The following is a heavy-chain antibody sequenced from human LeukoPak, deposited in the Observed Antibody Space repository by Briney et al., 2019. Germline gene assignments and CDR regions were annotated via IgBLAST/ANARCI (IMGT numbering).Heavy chain of an antibody. CDR2: INHSGST. CDR3: ARHSPYYYDSSGYPLFDY. D-gene: IGHD3-22*01. Sequence: SETLSLTCAVYGGSFSGYYWSWIRQPPGKGLEWIGEINHSGSTNYNPSLKSRVTISVDTSKNQFSLKLSSVTAADTAVYYCARHSPYYYDSSGYPLFDYWGQGTLVTVSP. V-gene: IGHV4-34*01. CDR1: GGSFSGYY. J-gene: IGHJ4*02.